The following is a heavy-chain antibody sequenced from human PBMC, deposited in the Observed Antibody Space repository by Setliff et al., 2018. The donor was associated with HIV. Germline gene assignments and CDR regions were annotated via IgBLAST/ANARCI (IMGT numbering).Heavy chain of an antibody. J-gene: IGHJ4*02. CDR2: FDPEDGET. Sequence: ASVKISCKVSGFTLREVSMHWVRQAPGKGLEWMGYFDPEDGETVYAQKFQGRVTMTEDTSTNTAYMELSGLRSGDTAVYYCAIDMVGGWLRPMPDFWGQGALVTVSS. CDR1: GFTLREVS. V-gene: IGHV1-24*01. CDR3: AIDMVGGWLRPMPDF. D-gene: IGHD2-2*01.